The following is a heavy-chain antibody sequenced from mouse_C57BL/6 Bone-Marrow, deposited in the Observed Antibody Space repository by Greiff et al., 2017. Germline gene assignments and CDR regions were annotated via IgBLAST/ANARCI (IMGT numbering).Heavy chain of an antibody. CDR3: ASPPYYGSSYRGFAY. D-gene: IGHD1-1*01. Sequence: VQRVESGAELARPGASVKLSCKASGYTFTSYGISWVKQRTGQGLEWIGEIYPRSGNTYYNEKFKGKATLTADKSSSTAYMELRSLTSEDSAVYFCASPPYYGSSYRGFAYWGQGTLVTVSA. V-gene: IGHV1-81*01. CDR2: IYPRSGNT. J-gene: IGHJ3*01. CDR1: GYTFTSYG.